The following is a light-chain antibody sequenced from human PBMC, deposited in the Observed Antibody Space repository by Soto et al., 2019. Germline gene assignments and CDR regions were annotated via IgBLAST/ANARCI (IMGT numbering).Light chain of an antibody. Sequence: AIQMTQSPSSLSASVGDRVTITCRASQGIRYDLGWYQQKPGKAPKLLIYASSRLQSGVPSRFSGSGGGTDFTLIISSVQPEDFETYYCLQDYSYPWTFGQGTKVEIK. CDR3: LQDYSYPWT. J-gene: IGKJ1*01. CDR2: ASS. V-gene: IGKV1-6*01. CDR1: QGIRYD.